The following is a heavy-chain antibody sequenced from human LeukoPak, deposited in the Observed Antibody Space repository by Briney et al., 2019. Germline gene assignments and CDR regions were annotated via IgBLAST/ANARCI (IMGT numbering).Heavy chain of an antibody. D-gene: IGHD3-9*01. CDR1: GGTFSSYA. Sequence: SVKVSCKASGGTFSSYAISWVRQAPGQELEWMGGIIPIFGTANYAQKFQGRVTITADKSTSTAYMELSSLRSEDTAVYYCARVLGFDDILTGYTYGWFDPWGQGTLVTVSS. V-gene: IGHV1-69*06. CDR3: ARVLGFDDILTGYTYGWFDP. J-gene: IGHJ5*02. CDR2: IIPIFGTA.